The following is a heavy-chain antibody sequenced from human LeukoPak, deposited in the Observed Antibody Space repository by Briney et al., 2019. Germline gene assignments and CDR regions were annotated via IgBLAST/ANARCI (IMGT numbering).Heavy chain of an antibody. CDR3: ARDAAIYDSGAYYYLW. J-gene: IGHJ4*02. CDR2: ITPIFGTA. D-gene: IGHD3-22*01. Sequence: SVKVSCKASGGTFSRYAISWVRQAPGQGLEWMGGITPIFGTANYAQKFQGRVTITADESTRTAYMELRSLKSEDTAVYYCARDAAIYDSGAYYYLWWGQGALVTVSS. CDR1: GGTFSRYA. V-gene: IGHV1-69*01.